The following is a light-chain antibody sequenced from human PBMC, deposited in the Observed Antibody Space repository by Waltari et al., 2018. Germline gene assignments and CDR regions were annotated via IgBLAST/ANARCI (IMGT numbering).Light chain of an antibody. J-gene: IGKJ4*01. CDR3: QQYYRTPLT. CDR2: WAS. CDR1: QSVLYSSNNKNY. Sequence: DIVMTQSPESLAVSLGERATINCKSSQSVLYSSNNKNYLAWYQQKPGQPPKLLIYWASTRESGVPDRFRCSGSGTYFTLIISSLQAEDVAVYYCQQYYRTPLTFGGGTKVEIK. V-gene: IGKV4-1*01.